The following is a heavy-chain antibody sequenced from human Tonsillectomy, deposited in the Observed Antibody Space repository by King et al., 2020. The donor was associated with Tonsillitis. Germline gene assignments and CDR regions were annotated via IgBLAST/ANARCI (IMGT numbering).Heavy chain of an antibody. D-gene: IGHD5-18*01. J-gene: IGHJ4*02. CDR1: GASISSGGYS. CDR3: VRGERGYSYGNHFDY. Sequence: LQLQESGPGLVKPSQTLSLTCAVSGASISSGGYSWNWIRQPPGKRLEWIGYIFYSASTCYNPSVRSRVTISVNTSKNQLSLTLTSVTAADTAVYYCVRGERGYSYGNHFDYWGQGILVTVSS. V-gene: IGHV4-30-4*07. CDR2: IFYSAST.